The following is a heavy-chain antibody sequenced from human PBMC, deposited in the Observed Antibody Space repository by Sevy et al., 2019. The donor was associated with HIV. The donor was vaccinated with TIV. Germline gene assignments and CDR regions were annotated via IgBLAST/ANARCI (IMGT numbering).Heavy chain of an antibody. CDR3: ARVVEPAGIDPYYYSVDV. J-gene: IGHJ6*02. CDR2: INPKSGGT. CDR1: GYTFTDYY. D-gene: IGHD2-2*02. V-gene: IGHV1-2*02. Sequence: ASVKVSCKASGYTFTDYYIHWVRQAPGQGLEWMGWINPKSGGTNYAQKFHGRVTMTRDTSISTAYMELSRLRSDDTAVYYCARVVEPAGIDPYYYSVDVWGPGATVTVSS.